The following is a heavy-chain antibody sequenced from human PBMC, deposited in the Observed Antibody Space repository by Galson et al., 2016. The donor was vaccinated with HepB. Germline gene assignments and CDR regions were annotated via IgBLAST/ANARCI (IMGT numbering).Heavy chain of an antibody. V-gene: IGHV4-61*02. CDR2: VYTSGST. CDR3: AREPGGWYADY. J-gene: IGHJ4*02. Sequence: TLSLTCTVSGDSISSGTYYWSWIRQPAGKGLEWIGRVYTSGSTRYNPSLKSRVTISVDTSKNQFSLRLSFVTAADTAIYYCAREPGGWYADYWGQGTLVTVSS. CDR1: GDSISSGTYY. D-gene: IGHD6-19*01.